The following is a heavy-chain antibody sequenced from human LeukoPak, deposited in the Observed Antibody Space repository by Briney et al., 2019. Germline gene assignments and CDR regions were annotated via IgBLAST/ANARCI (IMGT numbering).Heavy chain of an antibody. CDR2: IYHSGST. V-gene: IGHV4-4*02. J-gene: IGHJ6*03. CDR3: ARDQLSMVTEDYYYYYMDV. D-gene: IGHD5-18*01. CDR1: GGSISSSNW. Sequence: KTSGTLSLTCAVSGGSISSSNWWSWVRQPPGKGLEWIGEIYHSGSTNYNPSLKSRVTISVDKSKNQFSLKLSSVTAADTAVYYCARDQLSMVTEDYYYYYMDVWGKGTTVTVSS.